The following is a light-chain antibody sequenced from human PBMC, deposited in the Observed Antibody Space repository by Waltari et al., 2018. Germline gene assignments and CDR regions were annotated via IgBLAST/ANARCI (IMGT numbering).Light chain of an antibody. CDR3: ISYTSTTTYVV. CDR2: DVN. J-gene: IGLJ2*01. V-gene: IGLV2-14*03. CDR1: SSAVGGYDY. Sequence: QSALTQPASVSASPGQSIPISCTGTSSAVGGYDYVPWYQQHPGKAPQLMIYDVNKRPSGVSHRFSASKSGNTASLTIFGLQAEDEADYYCISYTSTTTYVVVGGGTKLTVL.